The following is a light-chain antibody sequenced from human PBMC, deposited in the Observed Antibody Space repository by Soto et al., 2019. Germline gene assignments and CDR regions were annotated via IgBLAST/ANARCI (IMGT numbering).Light chain of an antibody. CDR3: QRYDSVPPT. J-gene: IGKJ5*01. Sequence: DIQMTQSPSSLSASVGDRVTITCQASHDIKKYLNWYQEKPGKAPKLLIFDASNLQTGVPSRFSGSGSGTHFTFTISSLQPKDIATYYCQRYDSVPPTFGQGTRLDIK. CDR1: HDIKKY. V-gene: IGKV1-33*01. CDR2: DAS.